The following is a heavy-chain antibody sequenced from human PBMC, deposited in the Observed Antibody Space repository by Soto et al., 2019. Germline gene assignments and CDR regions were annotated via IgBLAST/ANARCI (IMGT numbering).Heavy chain of an antibody. D-gene: IGHD2-15*01. CDR1: GFTLSSYP. J-gene: IGHJ4*02. CDR3: AKDLVGSNADYYDY. Sequence: GGSLRLSCAASGFTLSSYPLSWGRPAPGKRMEWVAAISASGGSTYYADSVKGRFTISRENSKNTLYLQMNSLRAEDAAVYYCAKDLVGSNADYYDYWGQGTLVTVSS. V-gene: IGHV3-23*01. CDR2: ISASGGST.